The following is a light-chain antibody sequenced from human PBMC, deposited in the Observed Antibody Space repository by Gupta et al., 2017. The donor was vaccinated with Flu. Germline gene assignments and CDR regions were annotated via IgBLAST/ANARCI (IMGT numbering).Light chain of an antibody. Sequence: QSALTQPPFASGSPGQSVTISRTGTRIDVGGYNSVSWYQQHPGKAPKLLIDEVNKRHSGVPVRFSGSKSSNSASLTVSGLQAEDEADYYCCSYGGSKFFGGGTKLTVL. J-gene: IGLJ2*01. CDR3: CSYGGSKF. CDR1: RIDVGGYNS. V-gene: IGLV2-8*01. CDR2: EVN.